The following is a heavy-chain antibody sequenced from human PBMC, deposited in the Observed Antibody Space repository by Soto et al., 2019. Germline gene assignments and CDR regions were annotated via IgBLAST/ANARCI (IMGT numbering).Heavy chain of an antibody. V-gene: IGHV3-48*01. J-gene: IGHJ4*02. D-gene: IGHD6-19*01. CDR2: IDSSSNTI. CDR3: TTGAVAGVFEY. Sequence: PGGSLRLSCAAFGFTFMTYSMIWVRQAPGKGLEWVSYIDSSSNTIYYADPVKGRFTISRDNVKNSLYLQMDSLRAEDAAVYYCTTGAVAGVFEYWGQGTLVTVSS. CDR1: GFTFMTYS.